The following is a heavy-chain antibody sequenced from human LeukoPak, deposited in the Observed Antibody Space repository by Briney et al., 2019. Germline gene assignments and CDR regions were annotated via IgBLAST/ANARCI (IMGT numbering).Heavy chain of an antibody. V-gene: IGHV1-24*01. D-gene: IGHD2-2*01. Sequence: ASVKVSCKVSGYTLTELSMHWVRQAPGKGLEWMGGFDPEDGETIYAQKFQGRVTMTEDTSTDTAYMELSSLRSEDTAVYYCATANFAYCSSTSCYGDYWGQGTLVTVSS. CDR2: FDPEDGET. CDR1: GYTLTELS. J-gene: IGHJ4*02. CDR3: ATANFAYCSSTSCYGDY.